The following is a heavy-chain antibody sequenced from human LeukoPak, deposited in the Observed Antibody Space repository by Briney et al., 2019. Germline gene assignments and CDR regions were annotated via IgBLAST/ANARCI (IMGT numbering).Heavy chain of an antibody. J-gene: IGHJ6*02. CDR2: ISSSGSTI. Sequence: GGSLRLPYAPSGFPYNIYEMMCARQAPGKGLEWVSYISSSGSTIYYADSVKGRFTISRDNAKNSLYLQMNSLRREDTAVYYCASVLVVVPAAIYYYYGMDVWGQGTTVTVSS. CDR3: ASVLVVVPAAIYYYYGMDV. CDR1: GFPYNIYE. D-gene: IGHD2-2*01. V-gene: IGHV3-48*03.